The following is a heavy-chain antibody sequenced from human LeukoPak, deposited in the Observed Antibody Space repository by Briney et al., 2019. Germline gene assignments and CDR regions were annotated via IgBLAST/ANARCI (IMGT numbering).Heavy chain of an antibody. CDR2: VHSSGDI. D-gene: IGHD3-16*01. Sequence: SETLSLTCSVSGVSITSGSYYWGWIRQSAGKGLEWIGRVHSSGDIYHNAAFRSRAAVSGDASKNQFSLRLNSVTAADTAVYYCARGASPKDAVFFDYWGQGALITVSS. CDR3: ARGASPKDAVFFDY. CDR1: GVSITSGSYY. J-gene: IGHJ4*02. V-gene: IGHV4-61*02.